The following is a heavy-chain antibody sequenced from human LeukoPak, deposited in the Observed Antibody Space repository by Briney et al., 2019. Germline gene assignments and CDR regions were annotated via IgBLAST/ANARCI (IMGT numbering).Heavy chain of an antibody. CDR1: GYTFIGYY. CDR2: INPNSGGT. CDR3: ARGRSGGSCYYYYYMDV. Sequence: ASVKVSCKASGYTFIGYYMHWVRQAPGQGLEWMGWINPNSGGTNYAQKFQGRVTMTRDTSISTAYMELSRLRSDDTAVYYCARGRSGGSCYYYYYMDVWGKGTTVTVSS. J-gene: IGHJ6*03. V-gene: IGHV1-2*02. D-gene: IGHD2-15*01.